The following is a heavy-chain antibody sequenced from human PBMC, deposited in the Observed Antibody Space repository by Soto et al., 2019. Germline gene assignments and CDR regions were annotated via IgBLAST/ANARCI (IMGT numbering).Heavy chain of an antibody. CDR3: ARPVEMATISRSYLFY. D-gene: IGHD5-12*01. V-gene: IGHV1-69*01. CDR2: IIPIFGTA. CDR1: GGTFSNYA. J-gene: IGHJ4*02. Sequence: VKVSCKASGGTFSNYAINWVRQAPGQGLEWMGGIIPIFGTANYAQKFQGRATITADESTSTAYLDLSSLRSEDTAVYYCARPVEMATISRSYLFYWGQGTLVTVSS.